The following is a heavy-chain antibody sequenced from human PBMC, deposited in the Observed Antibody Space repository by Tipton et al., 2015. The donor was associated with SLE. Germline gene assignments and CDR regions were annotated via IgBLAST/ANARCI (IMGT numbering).Heavy chain of an antibody. CDR2: IYTSGST. Sequence: TLSLTCTVSGGSISSGSYYWSWIRQPAGKGLEWIGYIYTSGSTNYNPPLKSRVTISVDTSKNQFSLKLSSVTAADTAVYYCARDYHYDSSRRAFDIWGQGTMVTVSS. J-gene: IGHJ3*02. D-gene: IGHD3-22*01. CDR1: GGSISSGSYY. CDR3: ARDYHYDSSRRAFDI. V-gene: IGHV4-61*09.